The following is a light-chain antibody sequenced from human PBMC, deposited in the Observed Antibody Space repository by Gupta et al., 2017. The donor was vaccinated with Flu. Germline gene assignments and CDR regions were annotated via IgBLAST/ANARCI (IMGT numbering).Light chain of an antibody. V-gene: IGLV2-14*01. J-gene: IGLJ1*01. CDR3: SSYTSSSTLEV. CDR1: SSDVGGYNY. Sequence: QSALTQPASVPGSPGQSITISCPGSSSDVGGYNYVSWYQQHPGKAPKLMIYEVSNRPSGVSNRFSGSKSGNTASLTISGLQAEDEADYYCSSYTSSSTLEVFGTGTKVTVL. CDR2: EVS.